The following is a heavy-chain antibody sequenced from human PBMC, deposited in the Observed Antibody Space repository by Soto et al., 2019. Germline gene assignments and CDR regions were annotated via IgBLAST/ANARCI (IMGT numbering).Heavy chain of an antibody. CDR2: IIPVFGTA. CDR1: GDTFSNYA. J-gene: IGHJ4*02. CDR3: SAGYPALAVSTTPGAY. V-gene: IGHV1-69*01. Sequence: QVQLVQSGAEVKKPGSSVTVSCKASGDTFSNYAISWVRQAPGQGLEWMGGIIPVFGTANYPQKFRGRVTITADGSTRTAYMELSSLTSGDTAVYCCSAGYPALAVSTTPGAYWGQGTLITVSS. D-gene: IGHD1-7*01.